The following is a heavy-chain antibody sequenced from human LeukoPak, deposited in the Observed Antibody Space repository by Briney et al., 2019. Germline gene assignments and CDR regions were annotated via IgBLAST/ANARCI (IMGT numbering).Heavy chain of an antibody. CDR1: GYTFTSYY. V-gene: IGHV1-46*01. D-gene: IGHD6-13*01. J-gene: IGHJ4*02. CDR2: INPSGGST. CDR3: ARDVGYSSSWSYFDY. Sequence: ASVRVSCKASGYTFTSYYMHWVRQAPGQGFEWMGIINPSGGSTSYAQKFQGRVTMTRDMSTSTVYMELSSLRSEDTAVYYCARDVGYSSSWSYFDYWGQGTLVTVSS.